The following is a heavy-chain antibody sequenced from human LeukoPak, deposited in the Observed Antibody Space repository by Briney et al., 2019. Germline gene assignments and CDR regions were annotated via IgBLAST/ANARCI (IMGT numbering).Heavy chain of an antibody. V-gene: IGHV3-23*01. Sequence: GGSLRLSCAASGFTFSTYAMTWARQAPGKGLEWASGVSSSGAATYYADSVKGRFTISRDNSRSTLYLHMNSLRADDTAVYYCAKPFTQTPYAIGWYTCDSWGQGTLVTVSS. CDR3: AKPFTQTPYAIGWYTCDS. J-gene: IGHJ4*02. CDR1: GFTFSTYA. CDR2: VSSSGAAT. D-gene: IGHD6-19*01.